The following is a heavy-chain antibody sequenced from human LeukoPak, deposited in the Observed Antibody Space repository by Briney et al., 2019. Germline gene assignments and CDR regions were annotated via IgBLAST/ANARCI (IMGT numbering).Heavy chain of an antibody. V-gene: IGHV1-8*01. J-gene: IGHJ1*01. CDR1: GYTFTSYD. CDR3: AKNNATVRYFQH. D-gene: IGHD1/OR15-1a*01. CDR2: MNPNSGNT. Sequence: ASVKVSCKASGYTFTSYDINWVRQAPGQGPEWMGWMNPNSGNTGYAQKFQGRVTMTRNISISTAYMELSSLRSEDTAVYYCAKNNATVRYFQHWGQGTLVTVSS.